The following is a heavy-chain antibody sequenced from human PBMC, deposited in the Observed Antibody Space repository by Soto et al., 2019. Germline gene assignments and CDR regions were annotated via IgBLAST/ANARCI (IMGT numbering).Heavy chain of an antibody. CDR1: GASISGFY. CDR3: VRDGTKALRDWFAP. Sequence: SETLSLTCTVSGASISGFYWSWIRKSAGKGLEWIGRIYATGTTDYNPSLKSRVMMSVDTSKKQFSLKLRSVTAAGTAVYYCVRDGTKALRDWFAPWAQGISVTVSS. V-gene: IGHV4-4*07. D-gene: IGHD1-1*01. CDR2: IYATGTT. J-gene: IGHJ5*02.